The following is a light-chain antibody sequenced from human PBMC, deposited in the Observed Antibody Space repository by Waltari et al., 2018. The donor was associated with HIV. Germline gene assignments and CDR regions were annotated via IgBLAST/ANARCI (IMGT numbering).Light chain of an antibody. Sequence: QSALTQPASVSGSPGPSITISCTGTSSDVGCYNYVSWYQQEPGKAPKLMIYEVNNRPSGISNRFSGSKSGNTASLTISGLQAEDEADYYCSSLTSGSTRYDFGTGTKVTVL. J-gene: IGLJ1*01. V-gene: IGLV2-14*01. CDR3: SSLTSGSTRYD. CDR1: SSDVGCYNY. CDR2: EVN.